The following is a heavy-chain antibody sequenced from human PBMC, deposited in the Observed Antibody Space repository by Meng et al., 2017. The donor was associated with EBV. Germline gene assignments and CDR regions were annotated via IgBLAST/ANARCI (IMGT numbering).Heavy chain of an antibody. CDR1: GGTCSSYA. Sequence: VERVQSGACGKSPGSSVKCSCKASGGTCSSYAISWVRQAPGQGLEWMGGIIPIFGTANYAQKFQGRVTITADKSTSTAYMELSSLRSEDTAVYYCARAEIAAAGRLDYWGQGTLVTVSS. V-gene: IGHV1-69*06. CDR2: IIPIFGTA. J-gene: IGHJ4*02. D-gene: IGHD6-13*01. CDR3: ARAEIAAAGRLDY.